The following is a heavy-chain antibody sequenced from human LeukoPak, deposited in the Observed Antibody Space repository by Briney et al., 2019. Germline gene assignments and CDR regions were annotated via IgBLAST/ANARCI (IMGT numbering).Heavy chain of an antibody. CDR1: GFTFSSYG. J-gene: IGHJ6*02. CDR2: IWYDGSNK. Sequence: PGGSLRLSCAASGFTFSSYGMHWVRQAPGKGLEWVAVIWYDGSNKYYADSVKGRFTISRDNSKNTLYLQMNSLRAEDTAVYYCARDPRRRAHVMDVWGQGTTVTVSS. V-gene: IGHV3-33*01. CDR3: ARDPRRRAHVMDV.